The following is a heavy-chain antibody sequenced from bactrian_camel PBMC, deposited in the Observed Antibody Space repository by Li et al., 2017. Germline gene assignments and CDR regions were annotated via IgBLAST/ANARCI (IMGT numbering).Heavy chain of an antibody. Sequence: HVQLVESGGGSVQAGGSLRLSCVASGYTHNSHCMGWFRQTPEKEREGVASKVDGKSWTYYADSVKGRFTISQDNAKNTLYLQLTSLRPEDTAMYYCAASRRGCARNILTSDFHYWGQRTQVTVS. CDR2: KVDGKSWT. CDR1: GYTHNSHC. D-gene: IGHD4*01. J-gene: IGHJ4*01. V-gene: IGHV3S1*01. CDR3: AASRRGCARNILTSDFHY.